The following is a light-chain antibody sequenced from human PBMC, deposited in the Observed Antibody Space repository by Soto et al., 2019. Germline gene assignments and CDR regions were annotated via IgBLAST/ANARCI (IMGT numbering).Light chain of an antibody. V-gene: IGKV3-20*01. CDR1: QSVSSN. CDR3: QQYGSPRT. CDR2: GGY. Sequence: EIVMTQSPATLSVSPGERATLSCRASQSVSSNLAWYQQKPGQAPRLLIYGGYIRATGTPDRFSGGGSGTDFTLTISRLEPEDFAVYYCQQYGSPRTFGQGTKVDIK. J-gene: IGKJ1*01.